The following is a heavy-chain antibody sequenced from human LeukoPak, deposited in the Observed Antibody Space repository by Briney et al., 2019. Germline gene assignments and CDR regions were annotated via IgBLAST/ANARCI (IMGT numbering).Heavy chain of an antibody. CDR2: INPNSGGT. Sequence: ASVTVSCKAPGYTFTGYYMHWVRQAPGQGLEWMGWINPNSGGTNYAQKFQGRVTMTRDTSISTAYMELSRLRSDDTAVYYCARDRRITMVRGVKNNWFDPWGQGTLVTVSS. CDR1: GYTFTGYY. CDR3: ARDRRITMVRGVKNNWFDP. D-gene: IGHD3-10*01. V-gene: IGHV1-2*02. J-gene: IGHJ5*02.